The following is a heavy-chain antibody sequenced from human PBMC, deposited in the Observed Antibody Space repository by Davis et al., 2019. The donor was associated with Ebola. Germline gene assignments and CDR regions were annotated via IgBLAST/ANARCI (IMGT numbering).Heavy chain of an antibody. Sequence: PGGSLRLSCAASGFTFSSYWMHWVRQAPGKGLVWVSRINSDGSSTSYADSVKGRFTISRDNAKNTLYLQMNSLRAEDTAVYYCAKYIHSNLYYMDVWGKGTTVTVSS. CDR2: INSDGSST. D-gene: IGHD4-11*01. J-gene: IGHJ6*03. CDR1: GFTFSSYW. V-gene: IGHV3-74*01. CDR3: AKYIHSNLYYMDV.